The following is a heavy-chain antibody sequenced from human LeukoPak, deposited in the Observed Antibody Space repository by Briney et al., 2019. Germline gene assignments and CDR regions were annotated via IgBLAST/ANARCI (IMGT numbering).Heavy chain of an antibody. CDR2: ISASGVST. CDR3: AKDGRGGYSYGSYFDY. V-gene: IGHV3-23*01. CDR1: GFTFTDYA. D-gene: IGHD5-18*01. J-gene: IGHJ4*02. Sequence: GGSLRLSCAASGFTFTDYAMSWVRQAPGKGLEWVSAISASGVSTYYADSVKGRFTVSRDNSKNTLYLQMNSLRAEDTALYYCAKDGRGGYSYGSYFDYWGQGILVTVSS.